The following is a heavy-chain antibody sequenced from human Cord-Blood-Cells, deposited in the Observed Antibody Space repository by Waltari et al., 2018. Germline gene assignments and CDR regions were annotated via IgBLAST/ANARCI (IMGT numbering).Heavy chain of an antibody. CDR1: GFTFSSYS. V-gene: IGHV3-48*02. J-gene: IGHJ3*02. D-gene: IGHD2-15*01. Sequence: EVQLVESGGGLVQPGGSLRLSCAASGFTFSSYSMNWFRQAPGKGLEWVSYISSSSSTIYYADSVKGRFTISRDNAKNSLYLQMNSLRDEDTAVYYCARDSGYCSGGSCYYDAFDIWGQGTMVTVSS. CDR3: ARDSGYCSGGSCYYDAFDI. CDR2: ISSSSSTI.